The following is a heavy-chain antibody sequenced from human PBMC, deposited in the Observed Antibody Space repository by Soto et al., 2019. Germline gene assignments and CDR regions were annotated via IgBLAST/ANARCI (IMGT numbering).Heavy chain of an antibody. V-gene: IGHV4-59*08. CDR3: ARHLGYYDILTGYYTYNWFDP. CDR2: IYYSGST. Sequence: SETLSLTCTVSGGSISSYYWSWIRQPPGKGLEWIGYIYYSGSTNYNPSLKSRVTISVDTSKNQFSLKLSSVTAADTAVYYCARHLGYYDILTGYYTYNWFDPWGQGTLVTVSS. J-gene: IGHJ5*02. CDR1: GGSISSYY. D-gene: IGHD3-9*01.